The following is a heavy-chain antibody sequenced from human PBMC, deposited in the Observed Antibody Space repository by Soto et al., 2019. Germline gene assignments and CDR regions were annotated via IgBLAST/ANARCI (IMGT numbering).Heavy chain of an antibody. D-gene: IGHD1-1*01. J-gene: IGHJ4*02. CDR2: IYWDDDK. V-gene: IGHV2-5*02. CDR1: EFSLSSSGVG. CDR3: ARSYHATGTTFDY. Sequence: QITLKESGPTLVKPTQTLTLTCTVSEFSLSSSGVGVGWIRQPPGKALEWLALIYWDDDKRYSPSLTSRLTITKDTPNKQVVLTMTTMDPVDTGTYYCARSYHATGTTFDYWGQGTLVTVSS.